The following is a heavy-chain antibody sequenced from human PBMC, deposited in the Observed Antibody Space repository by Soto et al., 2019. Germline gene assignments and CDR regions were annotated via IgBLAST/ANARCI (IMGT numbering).Heavy chain of an antibody. Sequence: PSETLSLTCTVSGGSISSDYYYWSWIRQPPGKGLEWIGYIYYSGSTFYNPSLKSRVTISVDTSKNQFSLKLSSVTAADTAVYYCARVTESLGVYGMDVWGQGTTVTVSS. D-gene: IGHD3-3*01. CDR1: GGSISSDYYY. V-gene: IGHV4-30-4*01. CDR3: ARVTESLGVYGMDV. J-gene: IGHJ6*02. CDR2: IYYSGST.